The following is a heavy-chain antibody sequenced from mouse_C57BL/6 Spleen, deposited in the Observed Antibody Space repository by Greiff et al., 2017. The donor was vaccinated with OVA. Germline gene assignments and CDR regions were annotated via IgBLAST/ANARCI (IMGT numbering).Heavy chain of an antibody. D-gene: IGHD2-12*01. Sequence: EVKLMESGAGLVKPGGSLKLSCAASGFTFSGYAMSWVRQTPEKRLAWVAYISSGGDYIYYADTVKGRITISRDNARNTLYLQMSSLKSEDTAMYYCTRDGHDGRELYYFDYWGQGTTLTVSS. CDR3: TRDGHDGRELYYFDY. V-gene: IGHV5-9-1*02. CDR2: ISSGGDYI. J-gene: IGHJ2*01. CDR1: GFTFSGYA.